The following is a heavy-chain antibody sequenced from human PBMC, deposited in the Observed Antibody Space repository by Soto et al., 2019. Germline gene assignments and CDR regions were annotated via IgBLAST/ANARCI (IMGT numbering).Heavy chain of an antibody. Sequence: GGSLRLSCAAFGFTFSSYAMSWVRQAPGKGLEWVSAISGSGGSTYYADSVKGRFTISRDNSKNTLYLQMNSLRAEDTAVYYCAKDRSSSSYNWFDPWGQGTLVTVSS. J-gene: IGHJ5*02. D-gene: IGHD6-13*01. CDR3: AKDRSSSSYNWFDP. CDR1: GFTFSSYA. CDR2: ISGSGGST. V-gene: IGHV3-23*01.